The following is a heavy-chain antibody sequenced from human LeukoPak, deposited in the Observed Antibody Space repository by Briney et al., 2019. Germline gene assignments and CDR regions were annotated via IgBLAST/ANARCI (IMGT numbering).Heavy chain of an antibody. V-gene: IGHV4-59*08. CDR2: IYYSGST. Sequence: PSETLSLTYTVSGGSISSYYWSWIRQPPGKGLEWIAYIYYSGSTNYNPSLKSRVTISVDTSKNQFSLKLSSVTAADTAVYYCATLSGSFDYWGQGTLVTVSS. D-gene: IGHD7-27*01. CDR1: GGSISSYY. CDR3: ATLSGSFDY. J-gene: IGHJ4*02.